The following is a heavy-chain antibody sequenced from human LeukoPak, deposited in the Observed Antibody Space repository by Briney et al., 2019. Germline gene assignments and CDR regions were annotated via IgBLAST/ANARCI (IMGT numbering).Heavy chain of an antibody. Sequence: GGSLRLSCAASGFTFSSYWMSWVRQAPGKGLGWVANIKQEGSEKYYVDSVKGRFTISRDNAKNSLYLQMNSLRAEDTAVYYCAGVVVPAATRTPLFDYWGQGTLVTVSS. CDR1: GFTFSSYW. CDR2: IKQEGSEK. J-gene: IGHJ4*02. D-gene: IGHD2-2*01. V-gene: IGHV3-7*04. CDR3: AGVVVPAATRTPLFDY.